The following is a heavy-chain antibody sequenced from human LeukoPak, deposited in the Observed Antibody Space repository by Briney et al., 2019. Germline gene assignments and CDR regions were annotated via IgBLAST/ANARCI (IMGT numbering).Heavy chain of an antibody. D-gene: IGHD3-3*01. CDR3: ARVSGEYYDFWSGYYDSFDY. J-gene: IGHJ4*02. V-gene: IGHV3-48*03. CDR1: GFTFSSYE. Sequence: GGSLRLSCAASGFTFSSYEMNWVRQAPGPGLEWVSYISSSGSTIYYADSVKGRFTISRDNAKNSLYLQMNSLRAEDTAVYYCARVSGEYYDFWSGYYDSFDYWGQGTLVTVSS. CDR2: ISSSGSTI.